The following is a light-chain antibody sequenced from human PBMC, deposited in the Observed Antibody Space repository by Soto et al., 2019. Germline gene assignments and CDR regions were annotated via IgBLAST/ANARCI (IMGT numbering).Light chain of an antibody. CDR2: KAS. V-gene: IGKV1-5*03. Sequence: DIKMTQSPSTLSASVGDRVTITGEASQTISSWLSWYQQKPGKAHKLLIYKASSLESGVPSRFSGSGSGTEFTLTISSLQPHDFATYYCQQYNSYSTWTFGQGTKV. CDR1: QTISSW. CDR3: QQYNSYSTWT. J-gene: IGKJ1*01.